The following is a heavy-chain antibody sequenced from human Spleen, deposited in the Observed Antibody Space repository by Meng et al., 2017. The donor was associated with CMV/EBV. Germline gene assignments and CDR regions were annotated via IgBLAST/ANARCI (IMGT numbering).Heavy chain of an antibody. D-gene: IGHD1-7*01. CDR1: GFTFSSYS. CDR3: ARRGNWNYVETYYFDY. V-gene: IGHV3-21*04. CDR2: ISSSSSYI. J-gene: IGHJ4*02. Sequence: ESLKISCAASGFTFSSYSMNWVRQAPGKGLEWVSSISSSSSYIYYADSVKGRFTISRDNAKNSLYLQMNSLRAEDTALYYCARRGNWNYVETYYFDYWGQGILVTVSS.